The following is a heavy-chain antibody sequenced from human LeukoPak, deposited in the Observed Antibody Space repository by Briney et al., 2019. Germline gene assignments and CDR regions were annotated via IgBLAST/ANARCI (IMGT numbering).Heavy chain of an antibody. CDR2: IIPIFGTA. J-gene: IGHJ4*02. Sequence: SVKVSCKASGGTFSSYAISWVRQAPGQGLERMVGIIPIFGTANYAQNVQGRVTITADEYTSTAYMELSSLRSEDTAVYYCARAYYYDSSGSKIDYWGQGTLVTVSS. CDR3: ARAYYYDSSGSKIDY. V-gene: IGHV1-69*13. CDR1: GGTFSSYA. D-gene: IGHD3-22*01.